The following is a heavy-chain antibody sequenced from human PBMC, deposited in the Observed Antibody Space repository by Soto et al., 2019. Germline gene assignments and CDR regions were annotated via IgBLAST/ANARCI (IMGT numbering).Heavy chain of an antibody. Sequence: QVQLVQSGAEVKKPGASVKVSCKSSGYTFTSYYMHWVRQAPGQGREWMGIINPSGGSTSYAQKFQGRVTMTRDTSTSTVYMELSSLRSEDTAVYYCARDASGSYWLVWGQGTMVTVSS. CDR2: INPSGGST. CDR1: GYTFTSYY. V-gene: IGHV1-46*01. CDR3: ARDASGSYWLV. D-gene: IGHD1-26*01. J-gene: IGHJ3*01.